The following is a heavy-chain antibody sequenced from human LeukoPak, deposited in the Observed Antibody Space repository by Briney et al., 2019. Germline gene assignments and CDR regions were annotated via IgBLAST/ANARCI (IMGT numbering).Heavy chain of an antibody. Sequence: PGGSLRLSCAASGFTFSSYWMHWVRQAPGKGLVWVSRINSDGSSTSYADSVKGRFTISRDNAKNTLYPQMNSLRAEDTAVYYCARVGYYDFWSGYSFYYYYGMDVWGQGTTVTVSS. CDR1: GFTFSSYW. V-gene: IGHV3-74*01. D-gene: IGHD3-3*01. CDR3: ARVGYYDFWSGYSFYYYYGMDV. CDR2: INSDGSST. J-gene: IGHJ6*02.